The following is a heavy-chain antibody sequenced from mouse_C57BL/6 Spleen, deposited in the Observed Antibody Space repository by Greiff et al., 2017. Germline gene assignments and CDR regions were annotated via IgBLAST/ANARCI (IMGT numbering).Heavy chain of an antibody. CDR3: ARYYSYYFDC. J-gene: IGHJ2*01. D-gene: IGHD1-1*01. CDR2: IYPGDGDN. Sequence: VQLPQSGPELVKPGASVKISCKASGYAFSSSWMNWVKQRPGKGLEWIGRIYPGDGDNNYDGKFKGKATLTADKSSSTTYMQLSSLTSEDSAVYSCARYYSYYFDCWGQGTTLTVSS. V-gene: IGHV1-82*01. CDR1: GYAFSSSW.